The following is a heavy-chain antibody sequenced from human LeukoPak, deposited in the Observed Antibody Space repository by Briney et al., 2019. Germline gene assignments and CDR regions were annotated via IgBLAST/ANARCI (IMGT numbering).Heavy chain of an antibody. CDR1: GFTFSRYA. CDR2: ISYDGSNK. D-gene: IGHD2-15*01. CDR3: ASGYCSGGSCHGDY. V-gene: IGHV3-30*04. Sequence: AGGSLRLSCAASGFTFSRYAMHWVRQAPGKGREWVAVISYDGSNKYYADSVKGRFTISRDNSKNTLYLQMNSLRAEDTAVYYCASGYCSGGSCHGDYWGQGTLVTVSS. J-gene: IGHJ4*02.